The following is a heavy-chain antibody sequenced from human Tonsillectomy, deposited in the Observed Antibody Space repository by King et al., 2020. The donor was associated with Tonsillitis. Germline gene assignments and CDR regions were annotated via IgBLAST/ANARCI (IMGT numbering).Heavy chain of an antibody. CDR3: ARIRTTVTTWGMDV. CDR1: GFSLSTSGMC. V-gene: IGHV2-70*01. J-gene: IGHJ6*02. CDR2: IDGDDDK. D-gene: IGHD4-17*01. Sequence: TLKESGPALVKPTQTLTLTCTFSGFSLSTSGMCVSWIRQPPGKALEWLALIDGDDDKYYSTSLKTRLTISKDTSKNQVVLIMTNMDPVDTATYYCARIRTTVTTWGMDVWGQGTTVTVSS.